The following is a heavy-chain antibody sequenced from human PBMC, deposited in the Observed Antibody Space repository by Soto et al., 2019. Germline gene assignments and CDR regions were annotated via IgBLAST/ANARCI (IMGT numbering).Heavy chain of an antibody. D-gene: IGHD3-3*01. J-gene: IGHJ6*02. CDR2: ISYDGSNK. V-gene: IGHV3-30*18. Sequence: QVQLVESGGGVVQPGRSLRLSCAASGFTFSSYGMHWVRQAPGKGLEWVAVISYDGSNKYYADSVKGRFTISRDNSKNTLYLQMNSLRAEDTAVYYCAKDLTARGSLYDFWSGYLLLRYYGMDVWGQGTTVTVSS. CDR1: GFTFSSYG. CDR3: AKDLTARGSLYDFWSGYLLLRYYGMDV.